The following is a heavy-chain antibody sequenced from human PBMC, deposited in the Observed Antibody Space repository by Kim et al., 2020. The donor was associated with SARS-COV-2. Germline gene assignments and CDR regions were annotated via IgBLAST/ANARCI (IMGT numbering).Heavy chain of an antibody. V-gene: IGHV3-30*18. J-gene: IGHJ4*02. CDR3: AKDPSQRPEVDY. D-gene: IGHD1-1*01. Sequence: GGSLRLSCAASGFTFSSYGMHWVRQAPGKGLEWVAVISYDGSNKYYADSVKGRFTISRDNSKNTLYLQMNSLRAEDTAVYYCAKDPSQRPEVDYWGQGTLVTVSS. CDR1: GFTFSSYG. CDR2: ISYDGSNK.